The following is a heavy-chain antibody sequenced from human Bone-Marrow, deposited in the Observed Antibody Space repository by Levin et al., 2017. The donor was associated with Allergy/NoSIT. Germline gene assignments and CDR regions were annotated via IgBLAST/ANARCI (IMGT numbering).Heavy chain of an antibody. D-gene: IGHD2-15*01. Sequence: GESLKISCAASGFTFSSYAMSWVRQAPGKGLEWVSAISGSGGSTYYADSVKGRFTISRDNSKNTLYLQMNSLRAEDTAVYYCAKVLGRYFDYWGQGTLVTVSS. J-gene: IGHJ4*02. V-gene: IGHV3-23*01. CDR3: AKVLGRYFDY. CDR1: GFTFSSYA. CDR2: ISGSGGST.